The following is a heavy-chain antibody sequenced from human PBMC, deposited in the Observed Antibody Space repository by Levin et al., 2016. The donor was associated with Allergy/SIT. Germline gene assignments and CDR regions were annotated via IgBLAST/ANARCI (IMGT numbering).Heavy chain of an antibody. CDR3: ARDRDVASTEGYFNYGLDV. CDR2: ISGRGFTT. V-gene: IGHV3-11*01. D-gene: IGHD1-1*01. J-gene: IGHJ6*02. Sequence: GSLRLSCTASGFTFSDYYMSWVRQAPGKGLEWISYISGRGFTTYHSDPVKGRFTISRDNVKNSLSLQMNSLTVEDTAIYYCARDRDVASTEGYFNYGLDVWGQGTSVTVSS. CDR1: GFTFSDYY.